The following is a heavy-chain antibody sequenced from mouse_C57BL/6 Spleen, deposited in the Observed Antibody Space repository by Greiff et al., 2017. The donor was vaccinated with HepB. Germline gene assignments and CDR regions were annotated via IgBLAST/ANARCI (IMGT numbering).Heavy chain of an antibody. V-gene: IGHV1-52*01. CDR3: ARKGDYDGLSYWYFDV. D-gene: IGHD2-4*01. Sequence: VQLQQPGAELVRPGSSVKLSCKASGYTFTSYWMHWVKQRPIQGLEWIGNIDPSDSETHYNQKFKDKATLTVDKSSSTAYMQLSSLTSEDAAVYYCARKGDYDGLSYWYFDVWGTGTTVTVSS. CDR2: IDPSDSET. J-gene: IGHJ1*03. CDR1: GYTFTSYW.